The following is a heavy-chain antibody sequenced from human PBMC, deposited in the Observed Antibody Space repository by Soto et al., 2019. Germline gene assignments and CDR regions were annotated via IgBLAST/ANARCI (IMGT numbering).Heavy chain of an antibody. CDR2: IYHIGSP. J-gene: IGHJ5*02. D-gene: IGHD3-22*01. Sequence: SETLSLTCAVSGRPVGRGCYYWTWIRQHPGRGLECIGYIYHIGSPYYNPSPENRVTISLDTAKNQSSLNLTSVTAADTAIYYCVRDRALDSSGHWFDTWGQGTLVTVSS. CDR3: VRDRALDSSGHWFDT. CDR1: GRPVGRGCYY. V-gene: IGHV4-31*11.